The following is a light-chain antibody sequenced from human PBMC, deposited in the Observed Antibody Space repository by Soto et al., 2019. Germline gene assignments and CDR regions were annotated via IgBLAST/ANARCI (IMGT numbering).Light chain of an antibody. Sequence: QSVLTQPASVSGSPGQSITISCTGTSSDVGGYNYVSWYQHHPGKAPNLMIYEVTNRPSGVSNRFSGSKSGNTASLTVSGLQAEDEADYYCSSYTRSSTYVFGTGTKVTVL. V-gene: IGLV2-14*01. CDR1: SSDVGGYNY. CDR2: EVT. J-gene: IGLJ1*01. CDR3: SSYTRSSTYV.